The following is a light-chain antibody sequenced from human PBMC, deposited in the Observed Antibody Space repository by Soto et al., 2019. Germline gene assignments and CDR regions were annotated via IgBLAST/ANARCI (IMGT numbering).Light chain of an antibody. CDR3: QQLNNYPLT. CDR1: QGISSY. V-gene: IGKV1-9*01. CDR2: RAS. Sequence: IQLTQSPSSLSASVGDRVTITCRASQGISSYLAWYQQEPGKAPKLLIYRASTLQSGVPSRFSGSGSGTDFTLTITGLLPEDFATYYCQQLNNYPLTFGGGTKVEVK. J-gene: IGKJ4*01.